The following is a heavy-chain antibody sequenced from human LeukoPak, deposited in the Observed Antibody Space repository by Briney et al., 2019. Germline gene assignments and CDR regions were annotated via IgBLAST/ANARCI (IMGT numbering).Heavy chain of an antibody. CDR2: INPNSGGT. V-gene: IGHV1-2*02. J-gene: IGHJ4*02. CDR3: ARVSSSSWYGYDY. Sequence: ASVKVSCKASGGTFSSYAISWVRQAPGQGLEWMGWINPNSGGTNYAQKFQGRVTMTRDTSISTAYMELSRLRSDDTAVYYCARVSSSSWYGYDYWGQGTLVTVSS. D-gene: IGHD6-13*01. CDR1: GGTFSSYA.